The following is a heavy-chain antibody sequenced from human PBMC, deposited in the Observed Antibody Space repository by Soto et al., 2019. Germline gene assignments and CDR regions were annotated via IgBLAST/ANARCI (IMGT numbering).Heavy chain of an antibody. V-gene: IGHV1-69*01. CDR2: IIPIFGTA. J-gene: IGHJ4*02. CDR3: ARDLTSGYSFFDY. D-gene: IGHD4-4*01. CDR1: GGTFSSYA. Sequence: QVQLVQSGAEVKKPGSSVKVSCKASGGTFSSYAISWVRQAPGQGLEWMGGIIPIFGTANYAQKFQGRATINADESTSTAYMELSRLRSEDTSVYYCARDLTSGYSFFDYWGQGTLVTVSS.